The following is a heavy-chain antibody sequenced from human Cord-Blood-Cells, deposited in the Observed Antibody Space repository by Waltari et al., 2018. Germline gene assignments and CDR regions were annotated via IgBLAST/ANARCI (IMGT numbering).Heavy chain of an antibody. Sequence: QVQLVESGGGVVQPGRSLRLSCAASGFTFSSYAMHWVGQAPGKGLEWVAVISYDGSNKYYADSVKGRFTISRDNSKNTLYLQMNSLRAEDTAVYYCARDFNGGGYFDLWGRGTLVTVSS. J-gene: IGHJ2*01. CDR3: ARDFNGGGYFDL. V-gene: IGHV3-30-3*01. D-gene: IGHD2-8*01. CDR1: GFTFSSYA. CDR2: ISYDGSNK.